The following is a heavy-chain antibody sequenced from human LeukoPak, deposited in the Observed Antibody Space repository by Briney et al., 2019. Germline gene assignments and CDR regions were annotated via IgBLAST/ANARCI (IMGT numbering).Heavy chain of an antibody. Sequence: GESLRLSCAASGFTFSTYSMNWVRQAPGKGLEWVAVISYDGSNKYYADSVKGRFTISRDNSKNTLYLQMNSLRAEDTAVYYCAREGTKSFGYWGQGTLVTVSS. V-gene: IGHV3-30*03. CDR1: GFTFSTYS. D-gene: IGHD1-1*01. CDR2: ISYDGSNK. CDR3: AREGTKSFGY. J-gene: IGHJ4*02.